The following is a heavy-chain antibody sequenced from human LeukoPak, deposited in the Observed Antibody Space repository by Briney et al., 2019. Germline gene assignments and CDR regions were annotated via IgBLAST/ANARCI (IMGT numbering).Heavy chain of an antibody. V-gene: IGHV1-24*01. Sequence: ASVKVSCKVSGYTLTELSMHWARQAPGKGLEWMGGFDPEDGETIYAQKFQGRVTMTRDTSISTAYMELGSLRSEDTAVYYCARAPYCPTDCYYYFDYWGQGTLVTVSS. J-gene: IGHJ4*02. CDR2: FDPEDGET. CDR3: ARAPYCPTDCYYYFDY. D-gene: IGHD2-21*02. CDR1: GYTLTELS.